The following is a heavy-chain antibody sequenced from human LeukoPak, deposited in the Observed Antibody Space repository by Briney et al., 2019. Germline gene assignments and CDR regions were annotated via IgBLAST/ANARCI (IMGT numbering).Heavy chain of an antibody. CDR3: AKDRSYYFRSVDY. CDR2: ISGSGGST. V-gene: IGHV3-23*01. CDR1: GFTFSSYG. D-gene: IGHD1-26*01. J-gene: IGHJ4*02. Sequence: GGSLRLSCAASGFTFSSYGMSWVRQAPGKGLEWVSGISGSGGSTYYADSVKGRFTISRDNSKNTLYLQMNSLRAEDTAVYYCAKDRSYYFRSVDYWGQGTLVTVSS.